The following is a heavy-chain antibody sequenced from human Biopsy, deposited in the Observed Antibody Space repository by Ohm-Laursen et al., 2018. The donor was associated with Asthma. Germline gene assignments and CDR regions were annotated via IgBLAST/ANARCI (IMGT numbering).Heavy chain of an antibody. Sequence: PGTLSLTCGLSSGSGGYMRSGNYYWGWIRQPPGKGLEWIGSIYYSGTTYYNPSLESRVTVSADTSKNQFSLKLTSVTAADTAVYYCVRGSSSWHHGPFHYYYGLDVWGQGTTVTVSS. J-gene: IGHJ6*02. V-gene: IGHV4-39*01. CDR1: GGYMRSGNYY. D-gene: IGHD6-13*01. CDR2: IYYSGTT. CDR3: VRGSSSWHHGPFHYYYGLDV.